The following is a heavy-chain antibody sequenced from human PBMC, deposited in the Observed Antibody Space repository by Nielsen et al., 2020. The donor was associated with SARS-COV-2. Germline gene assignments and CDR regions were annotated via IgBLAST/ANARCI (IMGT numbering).Heavy chain of an antibody. D-gene: IGHD6-19*01. V-gene: IGHV1-18*04. Sequence: ASVKVSCKASGYTFTNYGITCVRQAPGQGLEWMGWINAYNGNPNYAQKFQGRVTMTTDTSTSTAYMELRSLRSDDTAVYYCARVLGSSGWSFDVWGQGTMVIVSS. CDR2: INAYNGNP. CDR3: ARVLGSSGWSFDV. CDR1: GYTFTNYG. J-gene: IGHJ3*01.